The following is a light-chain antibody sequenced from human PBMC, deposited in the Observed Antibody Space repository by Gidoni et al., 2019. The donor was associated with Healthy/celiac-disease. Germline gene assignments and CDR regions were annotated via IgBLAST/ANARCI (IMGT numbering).Light chain of an antibody. Sequence: DIQMTQSPSTLSASVGDRVTITCRASQSISSWLAWYQQKPGKAPKLLIYKASNLESGVPSRFSGSGSGTEFTLTIISLQPDDFATYYCQQGWTFGQGTKVEIK. J-gene: IGKJ1*01. CDR1: QSISSW. V-gene: IGKV1-5*03. CDR3: QQGWT. CDR2: KAS.